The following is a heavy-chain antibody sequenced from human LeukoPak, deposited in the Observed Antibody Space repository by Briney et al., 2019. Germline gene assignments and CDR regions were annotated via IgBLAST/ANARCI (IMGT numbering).Heavy chain of an antibody. V-gene: IGHV3-7*01. CDR2: IKQDGSEK. D-gene: IGHD1-7*01. CDR3: ARVIWNYDGVYYYYYYMDV. CDR1: GFTFSSYW. J-gene: IGHJ6*03. Sequence: PGGSLRLSCAASGFTFSSYWMSWVRQAPGKGLEWVANIKQDGSEKYYVDSVKGRFTISRDNAKNSLYLQMNSLRAEDTAVYYCARVIWNYDGVYYYYYYMDVWGKGTTVTVSS.